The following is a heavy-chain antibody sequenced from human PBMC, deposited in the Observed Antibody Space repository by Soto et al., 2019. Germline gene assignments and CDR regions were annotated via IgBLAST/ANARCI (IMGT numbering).Heavy chain of an antibody. CDR3: AKEPVGPDWYFDL. V-gene: IGHV3-23*04. J-gene: IGHJ2*01. Sequence: DVQLVESGGGLVQPGGSLRLSCAASGFTFRSYAMSWVRQAPGKGLEWVSGISGSGISTHYADSVKGRFTVSRDNSKNTVCLQMSSLRAEDTAVYNCAKEPVGPDWYFDLWGIGTLVTVSS. CDR1: GFTFRSYA. CDR2: ISGSGIST.